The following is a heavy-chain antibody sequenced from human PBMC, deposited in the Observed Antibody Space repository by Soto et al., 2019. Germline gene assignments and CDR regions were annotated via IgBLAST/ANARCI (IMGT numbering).Heavy chain of an antibody. CDR1: GYTFTNYY. CDR2: FNPSDDTT. Sequence: QVQLVQSGAEVKKPGASVKVSCKASGYTFTNYYMHWVRQAPGQGLEWVGMFNPSDDTTYYAQKFQGRVSMTSDTPTSTVYMVMRSLSSDDTAVYYCARAPSSPAPAGSSYVLDVWGQGTSVTV. CDR3: ARAPSSPAPAGSSYVLDV. V-gene: IGHV1-46*01. D-gene: IGHD6-13*01. J-gene: IGHJ6*02.